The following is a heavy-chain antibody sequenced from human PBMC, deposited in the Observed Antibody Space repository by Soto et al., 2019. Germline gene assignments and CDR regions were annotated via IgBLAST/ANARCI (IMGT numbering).Heavy chain of an antibody. D-gene: IGHD5-18*01. CDR3: AREGVDSDVVTFFDY. J-gene: IGHJ4*02. V-gene: IGHV1-69*15. CDR2: IIPIFDTA. CDR1: GGTLSNYA. Sequence: QVQLVQSGAEVKKPGSSVKVSCKTSGGTLSNYAISWLRQAPGQGPEWMGSIIPIFDTANYAQKFQGRVPSTADESTSTVYMELSSLRSEDTAVYYCAREGVDSDVVTFFDYWGQGTLVTVSS.